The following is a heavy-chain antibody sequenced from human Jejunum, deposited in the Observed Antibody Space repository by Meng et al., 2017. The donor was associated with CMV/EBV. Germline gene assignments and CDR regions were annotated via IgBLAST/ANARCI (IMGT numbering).Heavy chain of an antibody. CDR2: IYYSGST. V-gene: IGHV4-39*07. J-gene: IGHJ4*02. CDR3: ARVDCSTSCFSFDN. Sequence: GSISSSSYYWGWIRQPPGKGLEWIVNIYYSGSTYYNTSLKSRATISQDTYMNQFSLKLTSVTAADTAVYYCARVDCSTSCFSFDNWGQGALVTVSS. D-gene: IGHD2-2*01. CDR1: GSISSSSYY.